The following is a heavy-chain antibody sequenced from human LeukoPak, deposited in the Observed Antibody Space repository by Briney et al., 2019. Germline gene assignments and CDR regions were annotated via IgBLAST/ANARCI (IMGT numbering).Heavy chain of an antibody. J-gene: IGHJ4*02. V-gene: IGHV4-59*12. CDR2: IYYSRST. CDR1: GGSISSYY. CDR3: ARGDSSVVANDY. Sequence: SETLSLTCTVSGGSISSYYWSWIRQPPGKGLEWIGYIYYSRSTNYNPSLKSRVTISVDTSKNQFSLKLSSVTAADTAVYYCARGDSSVVANDYWGQGTLVTVSS. D-gene: IGHD3-22*01.